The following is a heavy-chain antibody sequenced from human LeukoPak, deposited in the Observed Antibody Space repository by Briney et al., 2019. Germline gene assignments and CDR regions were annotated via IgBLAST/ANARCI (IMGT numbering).Heavy chain of an antibody. CDR2: IYYSGST. J-gene: IGHJ3*02. CDR1: GGSISSSSYY. CDR3: ARIDSSGYYPHAFDI. Sequence: SETLSPTCTVSGGSISSSSYYWGWIRQPPGKGLEWIGSIYYSGSTYYNPSLKSRVTISVDTSKNQFSLKLSSVTAADTAVYYCARIDSSGYYPHAFDIWGQGTMVTVSS. V-gene: IGHV4-39*07. D-gene: IGHD3-22*01.